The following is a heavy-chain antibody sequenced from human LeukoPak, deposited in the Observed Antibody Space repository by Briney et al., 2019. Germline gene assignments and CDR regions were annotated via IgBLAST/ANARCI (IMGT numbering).Heavy chain of an antibody. Sequence: GASVKVSCKASGGTFSSYAISWVRQAPGQGLEWMGGIIPIFGTANYAQKFQGRVTITTDESTSTAYMELSSLRSEDTAVYYCARQSREQLVRYHYYYMDVWGKGTTVTVSS. V-gene: IGHV1-69*05. CDR1: GGTFSSYA. CDR3: ARQSREQLVRYHYYYMDV. D-gene: IGHD6-6*01. J-gene: IGHJ6*03. CDR2: IIPIFGTA.